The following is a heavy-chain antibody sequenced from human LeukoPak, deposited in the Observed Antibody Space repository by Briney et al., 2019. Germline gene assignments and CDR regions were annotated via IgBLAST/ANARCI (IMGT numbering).Heavy chain of an antibody. Sequence: PGRSLRLSCAASGFTFSSYAMHWVRQAPGKGLEWVAVISYDGSNKYYADSVKGRFTISRDNSKNTPYLQMNSLRAEDTAVYYCAREPCSGGSCYSDYWGQGTLVTVSS. CDR1: GFTFSSYA. D-gene: IGHD2-15*01. J-gene: IGHJ4*02. V-gene: IGHV3-30-3*01. CDR3: AREPCSGGSCYSDY. CDR2: ISYDGSNK.